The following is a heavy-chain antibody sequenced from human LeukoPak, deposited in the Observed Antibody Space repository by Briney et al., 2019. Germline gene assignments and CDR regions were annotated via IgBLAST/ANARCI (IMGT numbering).Heavy chain of an antibody. CDR3: ARHLGAGYYYDSSGYFSWFDP. CDR2: SYYSGST. Sequence: SETLSLTCTVSGGSISSSSYYWGWIRQPPGKGLEWIGRSYYSGSTYYNPSLKSRVTISVDTSKNQFSLKLSSVTAADTAVYYCARHLGAGYYYDSSGYFSWFDPWGQGTLVTVSS. CDR1: GGSISSSSYY. D-gene: IGHD3-22*01. V-gene: IGHV4-39*01. J-gene: IGHJ5*02.